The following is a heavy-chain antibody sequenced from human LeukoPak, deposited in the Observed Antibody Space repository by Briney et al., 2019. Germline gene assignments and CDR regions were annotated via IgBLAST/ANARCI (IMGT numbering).Heavy chain of an antibody. CDR1: GFTFSSYA. CDR2: ISGSGGST. CDR3: AKDLNYNPPDY. V-gene: IGHV3-23*01. J-gene: IGHJ4*02. Sequence: PGRSLRLSCAASGFTFSSYAMSWVRQAPGKGLEWVSAISGSGGSTYYANSVKGRFTISRDNCKNTLYLQMNSLRAEDTAVYYRAKDLNYNPPDYWGQGTLVTVSS. D-gene: IGHD3-10*01.